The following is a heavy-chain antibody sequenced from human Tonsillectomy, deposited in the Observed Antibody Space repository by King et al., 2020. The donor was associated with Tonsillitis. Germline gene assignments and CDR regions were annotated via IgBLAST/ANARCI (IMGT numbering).Heavy chain of an antibody. CDR1: GYSFTSYW. D-gene: IGHD2-15*01. CDR2: IYPGDSDT. V-gene: IGHV5-51*01. Sequence: QLVQSGAEVKKPGGSLKISCKGSGYSFTSYWIGWVRQMPGKGLEWVGIIYPGDSDTRYSPSFQGQVTISADKSISTAYLQWSSLKASDTAMYYCARYCSGGSFYSGAFDIWGQGTLVTVSS. CDR3: ARYCSGGSFYSGAFDI. J-gene: IGHJ3*02.